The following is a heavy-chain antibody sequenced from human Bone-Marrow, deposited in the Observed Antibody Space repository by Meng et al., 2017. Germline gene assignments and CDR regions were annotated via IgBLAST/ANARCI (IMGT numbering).Heavy chain of an antibody. V-gene: IGHV3-38-3*01. CDR1: GFTVSSNE. Sequence: GGSLRLSCAASGFTVSSNEMSWVRQAPGKDLEGGSSISGDSTYYADSGKGRFTISRDTSKNTLHLQMNSLRAEDTAVYYCARDSGVTPTIFGVVIEGYFDYWGQGTLVTVSS. CDR2: ISGDST. D-gene: IGHD3-3*01. J-gene: IGHJ4*02. CDR3: ARDSGVTPTIFGVVIEGYFDY.